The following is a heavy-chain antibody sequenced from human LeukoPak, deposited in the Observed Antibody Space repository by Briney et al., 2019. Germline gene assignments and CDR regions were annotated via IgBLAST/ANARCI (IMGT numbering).Heavy chain of an antibody. J-gene: IGHJ6*02. V-gene: IGHV1-18*01. CDR3: ARDDIVLMVYAFSSRSYYGMDV. CDR1: GYTFTSYG. CDR2: ISAYNGNT. D-gene: IGHD2-8*01. Sequence: GASVKVSCKASGYTFTSYGISWVRQAPGQGLEWMGWISAYNGNTNHAQKLQGRVTMTTDTSTSTAYMELRSLRSEDTAVYYCARDDIVLMVYAFSSRSYYGMDVWGQGTTVTVSS.